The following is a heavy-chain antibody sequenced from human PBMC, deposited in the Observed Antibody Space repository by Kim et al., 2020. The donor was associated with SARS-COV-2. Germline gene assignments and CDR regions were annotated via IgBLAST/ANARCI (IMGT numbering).Heavy chain of an antibody. Sequence: GGSLRLSCAASGFTFCDYYMNWIRQAPGKGLEWVSHISSSGSTIYYADSVEGRFTIARDNARNSLHLRMNSLRADDTAVYYCARAIRSCYEVATNGMNVGGQGPTLTAPS. CDR1: GFTFCDYY. CDR2: ISSSGSTI. J-gene: IGHJ6*02. D-gene: IGHD2-15*01. V-gene: IGHV3-11*04. CDR3: ARAIRSCYEVATNGMNV.